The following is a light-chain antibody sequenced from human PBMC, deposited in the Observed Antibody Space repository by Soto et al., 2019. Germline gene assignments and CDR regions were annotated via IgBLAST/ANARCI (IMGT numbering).Light chain of an antibody. CDR1: QSVNSN. CDR3: QQYNVWPLT. V-gene: IGKV3-15*01. Sequence: EIVMTQSPVTLSVSPGDRATLSCRASQSVNSNLAWYQHKPGQTPKLLIYVASTRATGIPAMFSGSGSGTEFTLTISSLQSEDFAVYYCQQYNVWPLTFGGGTKVEFK. CDR2: VAS. J-gene: IGKJ4*01.